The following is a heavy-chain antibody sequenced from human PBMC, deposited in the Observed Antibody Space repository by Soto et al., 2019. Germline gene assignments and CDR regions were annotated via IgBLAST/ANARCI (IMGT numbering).Heavy chain of an antibody. D-gene: IGHD3-3*02. J-gene: IGHJ6*02. CDR2: IYPSYSDT. Sequence: PGESLKISWKGSGYSFNSYWIGWVRQMPGKGVGGMGMIYPSYSDTRYSPSFQGPVTISADNSTSTAYLQCSSLKASDTSMYSCASLADYSYGMDVWGQGTPVTVSS. V-gene: IGHV5-51*01. CDR1: GYSFNSYW. CDR3: ASLADYSYGMDV.